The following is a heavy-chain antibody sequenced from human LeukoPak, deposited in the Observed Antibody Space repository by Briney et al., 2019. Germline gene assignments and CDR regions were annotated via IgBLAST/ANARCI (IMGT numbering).Heavy chain of an antibody. D-gene: IGHD3-10*01. CDR1: GGSISSSSYY. V-gene: IGHV4-39*01. CDR3: ARRGGSGIRGDYYFDY. J-gene: IGHJ4*02. CDR2: IDYSGSI. Sequence: SETLSLTCTVSGGSISSSSYYWGWIRQTPGKGLEWIGSIDYSGSIYYNPSLRSRVTISADMSQNQFSLKLSSVTAADTAVYYCARRGGSGIRGDYYFDYWGQGTLVTVSS.